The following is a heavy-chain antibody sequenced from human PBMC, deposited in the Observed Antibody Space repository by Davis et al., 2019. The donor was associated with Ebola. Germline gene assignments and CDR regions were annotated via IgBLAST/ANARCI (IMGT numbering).Heavy chain of an antibody. CDR1: GFTFSSFS. CDR3: ARDIAMDV. D-gene: IGHD2-21*01. CDR2: ISSSGGTI. Sequence: GGSLTLSCAASGFTFSSFSINWVRQAPGKGLEWVSYISSSGGTIYYADSVKGRFTISRDNGKNSVYLQMNSLKDEDTAIYYCARDIAMDVWGQGTTVTVSS. J-gene: IGHJ6*02. V-gene: IGHV3-48*02.